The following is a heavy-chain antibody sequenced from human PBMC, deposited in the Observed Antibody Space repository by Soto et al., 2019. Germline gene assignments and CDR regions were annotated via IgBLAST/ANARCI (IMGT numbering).Heavy chain of an antibody. J-gene: IGHJ4*02. D-gene: IGHD3-10*01. CDR2: ISWNSGSI. CDR1: GFTFDDYA. CDR3: AKSNTYSITMVVD. Sequence: EVQLVESGGGLVQPGRSLRLSCAASGFTFDDYAMHWVRQAPGKGLEWVSGISWNSGSIGYADSVKGRFTISRDNAKNSLYLQMNSLRAEDTALYYCAKSNTYSITMVVDWGQGTLVTVSS. V-gene: IGHV3-9*01.